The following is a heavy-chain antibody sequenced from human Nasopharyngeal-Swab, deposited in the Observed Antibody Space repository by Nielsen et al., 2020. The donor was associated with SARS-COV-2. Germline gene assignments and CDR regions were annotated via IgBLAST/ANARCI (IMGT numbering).Heavy chain of an antibody. CDR2: INWNGGMT. V-gene: IGHV3-20*03. D-gene: IGHD1-7*01. J-gene: IGHJ4*02. CDR3: ARARSGTLDF. Sequence: RQPPGKGLEWVSGINWNGGMTAYADSVEGRFTISRDNAKNSLYLQMNTLTADDTALYYCARARSGTLDFWGQGTLVTVSS.